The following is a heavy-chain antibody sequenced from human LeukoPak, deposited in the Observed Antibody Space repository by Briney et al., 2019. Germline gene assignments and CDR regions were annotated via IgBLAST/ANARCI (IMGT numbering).Heavy chain of an antibody. V-gene: IGHV4-4*07. CDR2: IYISGST. J-gene: IGHJ4*02. D-gene: IGHD1-1*01. CDR1: GGSISSYY. Sequence: SETLSLTCTVSGGSISSYYWSWIRQPAGKGLEWIGRIYISGSTNYNPSLKSRVTMSVDTSKNQFSLKLSSVTAADTAVYYCTRDRGTWNDDGFDYWGQGTLVTVSS. CDR3: TRDRGTWNDDGFDY.